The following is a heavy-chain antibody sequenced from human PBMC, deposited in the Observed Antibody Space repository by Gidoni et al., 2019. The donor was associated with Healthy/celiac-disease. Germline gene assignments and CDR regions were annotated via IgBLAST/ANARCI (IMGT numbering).Heavy chain of an antibody. CDR1: GFTFSSYA. CDR3: ARDRMGAIQYFQH. D-gene: IGHD1-26*01. CDR2: ISYDGSNK. V-gene: IGHV3-30*04. J-gene: IGHJ1*01. Sequence: QVQLVESGGGVVQPGRSLRLSCAASGFTFSSYAMHWVRQAPGKGLEWVAVISYDGSNKYYADSVKGRFTISRDNSKNTLYLQMNSLRAEDTAVYYCARDRMGAIQYFQHWGQGTLVTVSS.